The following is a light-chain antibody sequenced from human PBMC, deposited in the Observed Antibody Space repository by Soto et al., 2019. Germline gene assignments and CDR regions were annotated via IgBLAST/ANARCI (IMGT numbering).Light chain of an antibody. CDR2: LNSDGSH. Sequence: QPVLTQSPSASASLGASVKLTCTLSSGHSSYAIAWHQQQPEKGPRYLMKLNSDGSHSKGDGIPDRFSGSSSGAERYLTISSRQSEDEAGYYCQTWGSGTVVFGGGTKLTVL. V-gene: IGLV4-69*01. J-gene: IGLJ2*01. CDR1: SGHSSYA. CDR3: QTWGSGTVV.